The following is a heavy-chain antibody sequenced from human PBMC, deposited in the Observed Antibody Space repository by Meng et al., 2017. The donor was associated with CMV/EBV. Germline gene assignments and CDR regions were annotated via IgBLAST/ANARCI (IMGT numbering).Heavy chain of an antibody. J-gene: IGHJ4*02. CDR3: ARGGDSWYSDY. CDR1: GGTVSTFD. V-gene: IGHV1-69*12. CDR2: IIPVFETA. D-gene: IGHD1-26*01. Sequence: QVLLVESVAEVKKPVSSVKVSCNTSGGTVSTFDISSLRQAPGEGLDWRGGIIPVFETANYAESFQDRVTITADDSTTTAYIELSSLRADDTALYFCARGGDSWYSDYWGQGTLVTVSS.